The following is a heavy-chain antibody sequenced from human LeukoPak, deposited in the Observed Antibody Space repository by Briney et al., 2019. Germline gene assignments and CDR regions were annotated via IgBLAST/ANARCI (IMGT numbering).Heavy chain of an antibody. CDR3: AKGSKAVLFTRDHYMDV. Sequence: PGGSLRLSCAASGFTFSSYDIHWVRQAPGKGLEWVAFIRYDGSNKYYADSVRGRFTISGDNSKNTLYLQMNSLRAEDTAVYFCAKGSKAVLFTRDHYMDVWGKGTTVTISS. CDR2: IRYDGSNK. CDR1: GFTFSSYD. J-gene: IGHJ6*03. V-gene: IGHV3-30*02. D-gene: IGHD6-19*01.